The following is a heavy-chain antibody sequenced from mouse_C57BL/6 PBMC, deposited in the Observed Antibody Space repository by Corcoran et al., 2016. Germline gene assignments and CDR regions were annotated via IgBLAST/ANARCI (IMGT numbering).Heavy chain of an antibody. CDR1: GFTVSSNY. Sequence: EVQLVETGGGLIQPGGSLRLSCAASGFTVSSNYMSWVRQAPGKGLEWVSVIYSGGSTYYADSVKGRFTISRDNAKNSLYLHMNSLRADDTAVYYCASGPPLNYWGQGTLVTVSS. V-gene: IGHV5-6-5*01. J-gene: IGHJ4*01. D-gene: IGHD6-1*01. CDR3: ASGPPLNY. CDR2: IYSGGST.